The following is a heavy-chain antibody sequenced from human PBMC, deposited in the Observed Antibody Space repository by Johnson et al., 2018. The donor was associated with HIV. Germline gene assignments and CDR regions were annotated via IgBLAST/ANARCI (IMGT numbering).Heavy chain of an antibody. Sequence: QVQLVESGGGVVQPGRSLRLSCAASGFTFSSYGMHWVRQAPGKGLEWVAVISYDGSNKAYADSVKVRFTISRDNSKNTVYLQMNSLRAEDTAVYYCARDQRQHKEYAFDIWGQGTMVTVSS. CDR1: GFTFSSYG. CDR2: ISYDGSNK. CDR3: ARDQRQHKEYAFDI. J-gene: IGHJ3*02. V-gene: IGHV3-30*19. D-gene: IGHD2-21*01.